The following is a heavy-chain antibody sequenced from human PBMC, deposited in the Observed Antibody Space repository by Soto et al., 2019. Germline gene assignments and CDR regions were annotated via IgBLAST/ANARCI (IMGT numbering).Heavy chain of an antibody. CDR1: GFTFDDYA. D-gene: IGHD4-4*01. V-gene: IGHV3-9*01. CDR2: ISWNSDNI. Sequence: EVQLVESGGGLVQPGRSLRLSCAASGFTFDDYAMHWVRQAPGKGLEWVSGISWNSDNIGYADSVKGRFTISRDNVKNSLYLQMNSLRAEDTALCYCAKDLYSNYGDAFDIWGQGTMVTVSS. J-gene: IGHJ3*02. CDR3: AKDLYSNYGDAFDI.